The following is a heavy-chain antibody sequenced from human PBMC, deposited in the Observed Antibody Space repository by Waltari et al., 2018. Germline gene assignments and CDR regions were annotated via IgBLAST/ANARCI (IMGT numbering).Heavy chain of an antibody. CDR1: VDSRSRHDW. Sequence: QLQLQESGPGLVKPSGTLSLTCTVSVDSRSRHDWWSWVRQPPGEGLEWIGQSHRSGRINYNPSLESRVTISIDTANNQFALKVTSTTAADTAVYYCARDRGRGLYLDSWGRGTLVTVSP. D-gene: IGHD2-15*01. J-gene: IGHJ4*02. CDR2: SHRSGRI. CDR3: ARDRGRGLYLDS. V-gene: IGHV4-4*02.